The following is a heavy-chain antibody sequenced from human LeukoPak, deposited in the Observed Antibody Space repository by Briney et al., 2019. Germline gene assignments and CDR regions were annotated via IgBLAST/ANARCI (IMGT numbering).Heavy chain of an antibody. D-gene: IGHD6-19*01. CDR1: GYTFTDYH. CDR3: ARGSSIAVAGMGFDP. J-gene: IGHJ5*02. V-gene: IGHV1-2*02. Sequence: ASVKVSCKASGYTFTDYHMHWVRQAPGQGLEWMGWINPNSGDTTYAQMFQGRVTMTRDTSISTAYMELSRLRSDDTAVYYCARGSSIAVAGMGFDPWGQGTLVTVSS. CDR2: INPNSGDT.